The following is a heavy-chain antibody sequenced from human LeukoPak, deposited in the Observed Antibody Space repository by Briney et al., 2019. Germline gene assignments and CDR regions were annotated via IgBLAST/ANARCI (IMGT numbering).Heavy chain of an antibody. CDR2: IYYSGST. D-gene: IGHD3-22*01. V-gene: IGHV4-59*01. Sequence: PSETLSLTCSVSGGSISNYYWSWIRQLPGKGLEWIGYIYYSGSTNYNPSLKSRVTISVDTSKNQFSLKLSSVTAADTAVYYCARDKEGWLPDYWGQGTLVTVSS. CDR1: GGSISNYY. J-gene: IGHJ4*02. CDR3: ARDKEGWLPDY.